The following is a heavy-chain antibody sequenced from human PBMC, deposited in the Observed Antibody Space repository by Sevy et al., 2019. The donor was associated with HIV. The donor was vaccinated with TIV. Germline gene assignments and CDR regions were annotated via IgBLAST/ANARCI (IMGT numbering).Heavy chain of an antibody. Sequence: SETLSLTCTVSGGSISSYYWSWIRQPPGKGLEWIGYIYYSGSTNYNPSLKSRVTISVDTSKNQFSLNLSSVTAADTAVYYCARVTTFGGVIVSFDYWGQGTLVTVSS. J-gene: IGHJ4*02. V-gene: IGHV4-59*01. CDR2: IYYSGST. D-gene: IGHD3-16*02. CDR3: ARVTTFGGVIVSFDY. CDR1: GGSISSYY.